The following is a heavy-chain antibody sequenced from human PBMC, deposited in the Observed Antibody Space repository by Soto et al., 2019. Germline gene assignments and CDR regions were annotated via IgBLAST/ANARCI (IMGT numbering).Heavy chain of an antibody. D-gene: IGHD1-1*01. Sequence: QVQLVQSGAEVKKPGASVKVSCKASGDTFTSYGISWVRQAPGQGLEWMGWIRAYNGKTNYAQKLQGRVTMTTDTSTRTACRGLRSLRTADTAVYDCATGGTTIALWGQGTLVPVSS. J-gene: IGHJ5*02. CDR3: ATGGTTIAL. CDR1: GDTFTSYG. V-gene: IGHV1-18*01. CDR2: IRAYNGKT.